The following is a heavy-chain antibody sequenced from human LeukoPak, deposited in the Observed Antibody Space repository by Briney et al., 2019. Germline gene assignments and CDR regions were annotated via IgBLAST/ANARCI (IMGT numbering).Heavy chain of an antibody. D-gene: IGHD1-1*01. V-gene: IGHV3-30*04. CDR2: ISYDGSNK. CDR3: ARESVQLVLDY. J-gene: IGHJ4*02. CDR1: GFTFSSYA. Sequence: GGSLRLSCAASGFTFSSYAMHWVRQAPGRGLEWVAVISYDGSNKYYADSVKGRFTISRDNSKNTLYLQMNSLRAEDTAVYYCARESVQLVLDYWGQGTLVTVSS.